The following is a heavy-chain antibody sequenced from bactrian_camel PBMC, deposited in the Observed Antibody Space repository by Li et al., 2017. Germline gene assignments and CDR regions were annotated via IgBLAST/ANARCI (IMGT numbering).Heavy chain of an antibody. CDR1: TVTVC. Sequence: HVQLVESGGGSVQARGSLRLSCAYSTVTVCMGWFRQAPGKEREGVATMTTPQAATYMADSVKGRFTISRDNAKNTVYLQMNSLKSEDTALYYCASDYGLGVFGYWGQGTQVTVS. J-gene: IGHJ6*01. CDR2: MTTPQAAT. V-gene: IGHV3S63*01. CDR3: ASDYGLGVFGY. D-gene: IGHD4*01.